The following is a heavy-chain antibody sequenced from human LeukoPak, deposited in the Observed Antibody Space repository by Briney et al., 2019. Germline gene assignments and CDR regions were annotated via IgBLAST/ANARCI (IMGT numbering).Heavy chain of an antibody. D-gene: IGHD2-2*02. CDR3: ARGSHRGYCTTSNCYTVDY. Sequence: GASVKVSCKAARYTFTSYDINWVRQAPGQGLEWMGWMNPDSGNTGYAQKFQGRVSMTRNTSISTAYMELGGLTSDDTAVYFCARGSHRGYCTTSNCYTVDYWGQRTLVSVSS. V-gene: IGHV1-8*01. CDR1: RYTFTSYD. CDR2: MNPDSGNT. J-gene: IGHJ4*01.